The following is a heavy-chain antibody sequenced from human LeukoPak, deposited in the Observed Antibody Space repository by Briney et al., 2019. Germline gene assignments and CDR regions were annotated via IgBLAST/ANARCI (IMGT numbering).Heavy chain of an antibody. D-gene: IGHD6-13*01. CDR3: ARGGIAAAPGFDY. CDR1: GFTFSNYA. V-gene: IGHV3-30*14. Sequence: PGGSLRLSCAASGFTFSNYAMHWVRQAPGKGLEWVTVISYDGSNKYYADSVKGRFTISRDNSKNTLYLQMNSLRAEDTAVYYCARGGIAAAPGFDYWGQGTLVTVSS. J-gene: IGHJ4*02. CDR2: ISYDGSNK.